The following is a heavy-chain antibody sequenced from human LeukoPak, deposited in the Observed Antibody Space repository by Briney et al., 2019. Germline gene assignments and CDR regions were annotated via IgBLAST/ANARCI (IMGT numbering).Heavy chain of an antibody. J-gene: IGHJ4*02. CDR1: GGSISSYY. CDR2: IYYSGST. CDR3: ARISYYSDSSGYYYYFDY. V-gene: IGHV4-59*01. Sequence: SETLSLTCTVSGGSISSYYWSWIRQPPGKGLEWLGYIYYSGSTDYNPSLRGRVTISVDTSKNQFSLKLSSVTAADTAVYYCARISYYSDSSGYYYYFDYWGQGTLVTVSS. D-gene: IGHD3-22*01.